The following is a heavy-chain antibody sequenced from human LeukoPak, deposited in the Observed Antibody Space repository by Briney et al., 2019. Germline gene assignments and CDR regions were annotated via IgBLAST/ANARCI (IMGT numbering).Heavy chain of an antibody. J-gene: IGHJ4*02. V-gene: IGHV3-23*01. D-gene: IGHD1-26*01. Sequence: SGGSLRLSCAASGFTFSSYVMSWVRQAPGKGLEWVSAISGSGGSTYYADSVKGRFTISRDNSKNTLYLQMNSLRAEDTAVYYCAKVRWELRLFYFDYWGQGTLVTVSS. CDR2: ISGSGGST. CDR3: AKVRWELRLFYFDY. CDR1: GFTFSSYV.